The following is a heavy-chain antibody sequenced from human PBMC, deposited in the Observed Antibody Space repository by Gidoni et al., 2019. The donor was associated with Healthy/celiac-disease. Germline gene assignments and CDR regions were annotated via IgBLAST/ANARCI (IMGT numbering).Heavy chain of an antibody. CDR3: ARIRQGSGRGSYYYDYYGMDV. D-gene: IGHD3-10*01. J-gene: IGHJ6*02. V-gene: IGHV4-34*01. CDR1: GWSFSGYY. Sequence: VPLQQLGAGLLTPSETLSLTCSVYGWSFSGYYWSWIRQTPGKGLGWIGEINHSGSPNYNPSLKSRVTISVDTAKNQFALKLSSVTAADTAGYYCARIRQGSGRGSYYYDYYGMDVWGQGTTVTVSS. CDR2: INHSGSP.